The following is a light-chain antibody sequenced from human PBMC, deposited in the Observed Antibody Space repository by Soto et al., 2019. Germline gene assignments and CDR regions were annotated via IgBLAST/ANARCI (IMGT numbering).Light chain of an antibody. CDR3: QQYNNWPKT. CDR1: QSVSSN. J-gene: IGKJ1*01. V-gene: IGKV3-15*01. CDR2: GAS. Sequence: EIVMTQSPATLSVSPGEGATLSCRASQSVSSNLAWYQQKPGQAPRRLIYGASTRATGIPVRFSGSGSGTEFTLTISSLQSEDFAVYYCQQYNNWPKTFGQGTKGGYQ.